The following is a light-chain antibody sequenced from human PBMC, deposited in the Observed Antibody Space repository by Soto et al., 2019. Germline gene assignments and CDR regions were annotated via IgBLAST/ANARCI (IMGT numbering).Light chain of an antibody. J-gene: IGLJ1*01. V-gene: IGLV2-14*01. CDR3: NSYTSSTAYV. CDR1: SSDVGRYNH. CDR2: EVS. Sequence: QSALTQPASVSGSPGQSITISCTGASSDVGRYNHVSWYQLHPGKAPKLIIYEVSNRPSGVSNRFSGSKSGNTASLTISGLRAEDEADYYCNSYTSSTAYVFGTGTKVTVL.